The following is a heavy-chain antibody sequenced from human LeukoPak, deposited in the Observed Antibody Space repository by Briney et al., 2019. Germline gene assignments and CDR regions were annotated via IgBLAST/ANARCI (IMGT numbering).Heavy chain of an antibody. V-gene: IGHV3-43D*04. CDR3: AKDSGFGELFSSGMDV. CDR1: GLTFDDYA. D-gene: IGHD3-10*01. CDR2: ISWDGGST. Sequence: GGSLRLSCAASGLTFDDYAMHWVRQAPGKGLEWVSLISWDGGSTYYADSVKGRFTISRDNSKNSLYLQMNSLRAEDTALYYCAKDSGFGELFSSGMDVWGKGTTVTVSS. J-gene: IGHJ6*04.